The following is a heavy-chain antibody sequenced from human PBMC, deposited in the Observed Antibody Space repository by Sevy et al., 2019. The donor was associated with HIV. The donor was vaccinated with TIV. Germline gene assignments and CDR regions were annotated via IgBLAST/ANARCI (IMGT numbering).Heavy chain of an antibody. J-gene: IGHJ4*02. CDR1: GFTFNTYA. D-gene: IGHD1-26*01. Sequence: GESLKISCAASGFTFNTYAMSWVRQAPGRGLEWVSGITGSGDSTYYVDSVKGRFTISRDNSKDTRYLQMNSLRAEDTAVYYCASHGGSYPRHYIDYWGQGTLVTVSS. CDR2: ITGSGDST. CDR3: ASHGGSYPRHYIDY. V-gene: IGHV3-23*01.